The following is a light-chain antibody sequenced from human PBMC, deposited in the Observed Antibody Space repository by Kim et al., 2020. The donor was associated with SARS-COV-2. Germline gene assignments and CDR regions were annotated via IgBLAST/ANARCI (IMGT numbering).Light chain of an antibody. V-gene: IGKV3-20*01. J-gene: IGKJ2*01. CDR3: QQYGSSPYT. CDR1: QSVSSSY. Sequence: LSPGERDTLSCRASQSVSSSYLAWYQQKPGQAPRLLIYGASSRATGIPDRFRGSGSGTDFTLTISRLEPEDFAVYYCQQYGSSPYTFGQGTKLEI. CDR2: GAS.